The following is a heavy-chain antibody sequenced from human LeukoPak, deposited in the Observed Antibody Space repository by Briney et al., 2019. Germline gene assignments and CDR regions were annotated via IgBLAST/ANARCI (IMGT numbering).Heavy chain of an antibody. Sequence: SETLSLTCTVSGGSISSYYWSWIRQPPGKGLEWIGYIYYSGSTNYNPSLKSRVTISVDTSKSQFSLKLSSVTAADTAVYYCARGDGNDFKWFDPWGQGTLVTVSS. V-gene: IGHV4-59*01. J-gene: IGHJ5*02. CDR2: IYYSGST. D-gene: IGHD3/OR15-3a*01. CDR3: ARGDGNDFKWFDP. CDR1: GGSISSYY.